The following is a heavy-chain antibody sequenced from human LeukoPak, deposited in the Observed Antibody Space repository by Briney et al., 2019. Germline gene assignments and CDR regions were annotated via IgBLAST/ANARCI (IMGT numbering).Heavy chain of an antibody. CDR2: IYYSGST. CDR3: ARRYRQAFDI. CDR1: GGSITSSSYY. V-gene: IGHV4-39*01. J-gene: IGHJ3*02. D-gene: IGHD1-14*01. Sequence: SETLSLTCTVSGGSITSSSYYWGWIRQPPGQGLEWIGSIYYSGSTYYNPSLKSRVTMSVDTSKNQFSLKLSSVTAADTAVYYCARRYRQAFDIWGQGTMVTVSS.